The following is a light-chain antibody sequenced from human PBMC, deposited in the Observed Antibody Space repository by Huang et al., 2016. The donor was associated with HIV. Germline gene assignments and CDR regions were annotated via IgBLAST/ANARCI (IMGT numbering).Light chain of an antibody. CDR3: QQYFTSPRVT. CDR2: AAS. V-gene: IGKV1-39*01. CDR1: QHISSH. J-gene: IGKJ3*01. Sequence: DIRMTQSPSSLSASVGDRVTITCRASQHISSHLNWYQQTPGKAPKLLIYAASTLQRGGPSRFSGRGSGTDFTLTITDLQPEDSVTYSCQQYFTSPRVTFGPGTKVTI.